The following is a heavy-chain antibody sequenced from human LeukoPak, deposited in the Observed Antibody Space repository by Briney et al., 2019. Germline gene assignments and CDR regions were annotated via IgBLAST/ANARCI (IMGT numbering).Heavy chain of an antibody. V-gene: IGHV3-23*01. CDR1: GFTFGSYA. J-gene: IGHJ4*02. CDR3: AKDSIAVAGPGWYYFDY. Sequence: PGGSLRLSCAASGFTFGSYAMSWVRQAPGKGLEWVSAISTSGDSTYYSDSVKGRFTISRDNSKNTLYLQMNSLRAEDTAVYYCAKDSIAVAGPGWYYFDYWGQGTLVTVSS. CDR2: ISTSGDST. D-gene: IGHD6-19*01.